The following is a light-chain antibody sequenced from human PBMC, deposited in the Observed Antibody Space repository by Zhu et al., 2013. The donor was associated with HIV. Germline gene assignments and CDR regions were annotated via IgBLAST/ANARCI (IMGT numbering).Light chain of an antibody. J-gene: IGLJ2*01. V-gene: IGLV1-44*01. CDR2: LNG. CDR3: ATWDTSLGAGV. Sequence: QSVLTQPPSASGTPGQRVTISCSGSSSNIGSHTVNWYQHLPGTAPKLLIYLNGQRPSGVPDRFSGSKSGTSATLYITGLQTGDEADYYCATWDTSLGAGVFGGGTKLTVL. CDR1: SSNIGSHT.